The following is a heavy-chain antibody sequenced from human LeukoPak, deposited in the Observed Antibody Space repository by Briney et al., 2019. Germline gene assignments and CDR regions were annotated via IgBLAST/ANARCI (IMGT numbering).Heavy chain of an antibody. V-gene: IGHV3-30*04. J-gene: IGHJ4*02. CDR1: GFTFNNYA. CDR2: ILSDESNK. D-gene: IGHD6-13*01. CDR3: ARAMGWIGSSWHFDY. Sequence: GGSLRLSCAASGFTFNNYAIHWVRQAPGKGLEWVAIILSDESNKKYAESVKGRFTISRDNSKNTLYLQMNSLRREDTAVYYCARAMGWIGSSWHFDYWGQGTLVTVSS.